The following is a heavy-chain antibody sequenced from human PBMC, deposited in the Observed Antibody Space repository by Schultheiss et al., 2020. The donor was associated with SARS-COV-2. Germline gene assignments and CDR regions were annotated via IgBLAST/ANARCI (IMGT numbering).Heavy chain of an antibody. CDR3: VRVAMTTVTELDY. Sequence: GESLKISCAASGFTFSSYAMSWVRQAPGKGLEWVSSISSSGAYIYYTDSLRGRFTISRDNAKNSLYLQLNSLRVEDTAVYYCVRVAMTTVTELDYWGQGTLVTVSS. CDR1: GFTFSSYA. J-gene: IGHJ4*02. V-gene: IGHV3-21*01. CDR2: ISSSGAYI. D-gene: IGHD4-17*01.